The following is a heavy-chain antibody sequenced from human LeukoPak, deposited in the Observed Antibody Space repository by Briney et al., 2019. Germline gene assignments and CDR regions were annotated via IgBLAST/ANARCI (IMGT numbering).Heavy chain of an antibody. CDR2: INHSGST. CDR3: ARLSTSYYIDY. CDR1: GGSFSGYY. V-gene: IGHV4-34*01. D-gene: IGHD2-2*01. J-gene: IGHJ4*02. Sequence: SETLSLTCAVYGGSFSGYYWSWIRQPPGKGLEWIGEINHSGSTNYNPSLKSRVTISVDTSKNQFSLKLGSVTAADTAVYYCARLSTSYYIDYWGQGTLVTVSS.